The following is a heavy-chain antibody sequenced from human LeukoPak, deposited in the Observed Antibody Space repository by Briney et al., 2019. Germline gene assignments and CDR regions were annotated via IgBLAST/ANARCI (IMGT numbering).Heavy chain of an antibody. CDR3: ARDKARTYGYYFDP. CDR1: GGAISTYY. CDR2: ISYGTT. J-gene: IGHJ4*02. D-gene: IGHD3-10*01. V-gene: IGHV4-59*01. Sequence: PSETLSLTCSVSGGAISTYYWNWIRQSPGQGLEGIGHISYGTTDYNPSLKSRVTISADTSKNQISLTLTSVTADDTAVYYCARDKARTYGYYFDPWGQGTQVLVSS.